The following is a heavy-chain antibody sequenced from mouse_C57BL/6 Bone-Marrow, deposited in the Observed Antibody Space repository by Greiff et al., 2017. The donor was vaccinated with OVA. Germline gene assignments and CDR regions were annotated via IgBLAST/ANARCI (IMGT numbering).Heavy chain of an antibody. CDR3: ARHTGGSSHWYFDV. V-gene: IGHV2-6-1*01. CDR1: GFSLTSYG. Sequence: VKLVESGPGLVAPSQSLSITCTVSGFSLTSYGVHWVRQPPGKGLEWLVVIWRDGSTTYNSALNSRLSISKDNSKSQVFLKMNSLQTDDTAMYYCARHTGGSSHWYFDVWGKGTTVTVSS. J-gene: IGHJ1*03. CDR2: IWRDGST. D-gene: IGHD1-1*01.